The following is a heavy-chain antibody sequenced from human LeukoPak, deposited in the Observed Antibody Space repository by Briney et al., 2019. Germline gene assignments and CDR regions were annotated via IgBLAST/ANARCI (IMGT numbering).Heavy chain of an antibody. D-gene: IGHD4-11*01. V-gene: IGHV3-48*01. CDR2: ISGSGFTI. CDR3: VRGVPKTSYYYYYMDV. J-gene: IGHJ6*03. Sequence: GGSLRLSCAVSGFTLSNYSMNWVRQAPGKGLEWISYISGSGFTIHYADSVKGRFTISRDNAKNSLYLQTNSLRAEDTAVYYCVRGVPKTSYYYYYMDVWGKGTTVTVS. CDR1: GFTLSNYS.